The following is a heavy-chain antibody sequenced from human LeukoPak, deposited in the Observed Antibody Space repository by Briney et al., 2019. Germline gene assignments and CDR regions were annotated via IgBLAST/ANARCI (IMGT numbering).Heavy chain of an antibody. CDR1: GYTFTGYY. CDR2: INPNSGGT. D-gene: IGHD2-15*01. CDR3: ARVGGGNPPYYYYMDV. J-gene: IGHJ6*03. Sequence: ASVKVSCKASGYTFTGYYMHWVRQAPGQGLEWMGWINPNSGGTNYAQKFQGRVTMTRDTSISTAYMELSRLRSDDTAVYYCARVGGGNPPYYYYMDVWGKGTTVTISS. V-gene: IGHV1-2*02.